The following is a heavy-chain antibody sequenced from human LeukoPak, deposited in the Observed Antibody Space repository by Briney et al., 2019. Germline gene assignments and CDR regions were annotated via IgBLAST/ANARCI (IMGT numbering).Heavy chain of an antibody. D-gene: IGHD3-22*01. Sequence: GGSLRLSCAASGFTVSSNYMSWVRQAPGKGLEWVSAIYSGGSTYYADSVKGRFSISRDNSKNTLYLQMNSLRAEDTAVYYCARVRGRYYYDSSGLSPGEFDYWGQGTLVTVSS. V-gene: IGHV3-53*01. CDR3: ARVRGRYYYDSSGLSPGEFDY. CDR2: IYSGGST. J-gene: IGHJ4*02. CDR1: GFTVSSNY.